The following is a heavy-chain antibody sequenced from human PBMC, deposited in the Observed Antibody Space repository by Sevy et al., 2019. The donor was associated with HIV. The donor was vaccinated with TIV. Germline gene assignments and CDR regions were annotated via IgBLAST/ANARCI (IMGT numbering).Heavy chain of an antibody. Sequence: SETLSLTCAVYGGSFSGYYWSWIRQPPGKGLEWTGEINHSGGTNYNPSLKSRVTISADTSKNQFSLKLHSVTAADTAVYYCARHCTGSSWYHAFDIWGHGTMVTVSS. D-gene: IGHD2-15*01. CDR3: ARHCTGSSWYHAFDI. V-gene: IGHV4-34*01. CDR1: GGSFSGYY. CDR2: INHSGGT. J-gene: IGHJ3*02.